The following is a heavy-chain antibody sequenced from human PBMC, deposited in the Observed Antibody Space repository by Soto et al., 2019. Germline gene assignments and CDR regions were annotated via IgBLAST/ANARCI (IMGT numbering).Heavy chain of an antibody. Sequence: LRLSCAASGFTFRSYSMNWVRQPPGKGLEWVSYISISSRTIYYADSVKGRFTISRDDAKNSLYLQMNSLRDEDTSVYYCARDNGIAGSFDPWGQGTPVTVSS. D-gene: IGHD6-13*01. J-gene: IGHJ5*02. CDR3: ARDNGIAGSFDP. V-gene: IGHV3-48*02. CDR1: GFTFRSYS. CDR2: ISISSRTI.